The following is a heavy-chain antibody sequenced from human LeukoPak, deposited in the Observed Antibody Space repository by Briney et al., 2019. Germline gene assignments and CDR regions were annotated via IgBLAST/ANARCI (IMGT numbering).Heavy chain of an antibody. CDR2: FDPEDGET. J-gene: IGHJ5*02. Sequence: ASVKVSCKASGGTFSSYAISWVRQAPGQGLEWMGGFDPEDGETIYAQKFQGRVTMTEDTSTDTAYMELSSLRSEDTAVYYCATVAIEAARPHWFDPWGQGTLVTVSS. CDR3: ATVAIEAARPHWFDP. V-gene: IGHV1-24*01. D-gene: IGHD6-6*01. CDR1: GGTFSSYA.